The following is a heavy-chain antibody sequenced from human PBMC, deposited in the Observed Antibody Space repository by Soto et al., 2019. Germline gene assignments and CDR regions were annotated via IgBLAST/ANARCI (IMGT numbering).Heavy chain of an antibody. V-gene: IGHV4-31*03. CDR1: GGSISSGGYF. CDR2: INYSGST. Sequence: QVQLQESGPGLVKPSQTLSLTCTVSGGSISSGGYFWSWIRQHPGKGLEWIGDINYSGSTYSNPSLKSRVTISVDTSKNQFSLKLSSVTAADTAMYYCARDILLWFGELPPRAHDAFDIWGQGTMVTVSS. D-gene: IGHD3-10*01. J-gene: IGHJ3*02. CDR3: ARDILLWFGELPPRAHDAFDI.